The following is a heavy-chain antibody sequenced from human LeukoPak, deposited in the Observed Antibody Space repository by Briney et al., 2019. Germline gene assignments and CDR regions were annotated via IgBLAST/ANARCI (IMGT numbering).Heavy chain of an antibody. D-gene: IGHD6-19*01. CDR1: GGSISRSYYY. V-gene: IGHV4-39*01. J-gene: IGHJ5*02. CDR2: IYYSGNT. CDR3: SRHEHKALAGDT. Sequence: SETLSLTCSVSGGSISRSYYYWGWIRQPPGKGLEWIGTIYYSGNTFYNPSLKSRVTISVDTSINHFSLTFTSLTAADTAVYFCSRHEHKALAGDTWGQGTLVTVSS.